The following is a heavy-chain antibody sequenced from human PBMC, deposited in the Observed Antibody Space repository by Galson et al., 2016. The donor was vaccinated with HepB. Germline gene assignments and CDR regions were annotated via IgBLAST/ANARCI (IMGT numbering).Heavy chain of an antibody. CDR2: INPNSGGT. J-gene: IGHJ2*01. Sequence: CKASGYTFTGYYIHWMRQAPGQGLEWMGWINPNSGGTNYAQKFQGWVTMTRDTSISTAYMELRRLRSDDTAVYHCARDPEEGYFDLWGRGTLVTVSS. CDR1: GYTFTGYY. D-gene: IGHD1-14*01. V-gene: IGHV1-2*04. CDR3: ARDPEEGYFDL.